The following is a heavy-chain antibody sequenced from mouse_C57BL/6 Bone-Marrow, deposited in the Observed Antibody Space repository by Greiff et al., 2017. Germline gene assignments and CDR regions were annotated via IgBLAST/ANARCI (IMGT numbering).Heavy chain of an antibody. Sequence: EVHLAESGGGLVQPGGSMKLSCVASGFTFSNYWMNWVRQSPEKGLEWVAQIRLKSDNYATHYAESVKGRFTISRDDSKSSVYLQMNNLRAEDTGIYYCTGSSGWYFDVWGTGTTVTVSS. CDR3: TGSSGWYFDV. J-gene: IGHJ1*03. V-gene: IGHV6-3*01. CDR1: GFTFSNYW. CDR2: IRLKSDNYAT.